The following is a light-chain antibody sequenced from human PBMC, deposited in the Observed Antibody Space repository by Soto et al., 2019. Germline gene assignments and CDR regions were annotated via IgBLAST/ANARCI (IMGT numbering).Light chain of an antibody. CDR2: VNSGGSH. J-gene: IGLJ2*01. V-gene: IGLV4-69*01. Sequence: QPVLTQSPSASASLGASVKLTCTLNSGHSTYAIAWHQQEPEKGPRYLMKVNSGGSHSKGDGIPDRFSGSSSGAERYLTISSLQSEDEADSYCQTWGTGIVVSGGGTQLTVL. CDR3: QTWGTGIVV. CDR1: SGHSTYA.